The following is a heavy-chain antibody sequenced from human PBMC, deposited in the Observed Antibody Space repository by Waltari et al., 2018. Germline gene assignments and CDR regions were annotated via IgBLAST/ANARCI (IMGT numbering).Heavy chain of an antibody. Sequence: QVQLQESGPGLVKPSETLSLTCAVSGYSISSGYYWGWIRQPPGQGLEWIGSVYHSGGTDNNPARKSRVTISVDTSKNQVDVKLSYVTAADTAVYYGASYKTRKVGAIPDWGQGTLVTVSS. D-gene: IGHD1-26*01. CDR1: GYSISSGYY. J-gene: IGHJ4*02. CDR3: ASYKTRKVGAIPD. V-gene: IGHV4-38-2*01. CDR2: VYHSGGT.